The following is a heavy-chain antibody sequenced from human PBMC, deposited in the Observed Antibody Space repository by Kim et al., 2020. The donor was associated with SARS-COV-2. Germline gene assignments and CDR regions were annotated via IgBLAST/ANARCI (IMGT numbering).Heavy chain of an antibody. V-gene: IGHV4-61*09. J-gene: IGHJ6*02. CDR3: ARERVTILKRVVITQYGMDV. Sequence: SETLSLTCTVSGGSISSGPYHWSWLRQPAGKGLEWIGHISAGGDTNYNASLKSRVTTSIDTSKNQFSLTVRSVTAADTAVYYCARERVTILKRVVITQYGMDVWGQGATVTVSS. CDR1: GGSISSGPYH. CDR2: ISAGGDT. D-gene: IGHD3-3*01.